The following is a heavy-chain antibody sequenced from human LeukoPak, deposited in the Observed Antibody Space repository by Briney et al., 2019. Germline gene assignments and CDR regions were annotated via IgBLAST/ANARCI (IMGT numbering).Heavy chain of an antibody. CDR1: GGTFSSYA. Sequence: SVKVSCKASGGTFSSYAISWVRQAPGQGLEWMGGIIPIFGTANYAQKFQGRVTITTDESTTTAYMELSSLRSEDTAVYYCAVGLVDYDSSGYYYVWGQGTLVTVSS. V-gene: IGHV1-69*05. D-gene: IGHD3-22*01. J-gene: IGHJ4*02. CDR3: AVGLVDYDSSGYYYV. CDR2: IIPIFGTA.